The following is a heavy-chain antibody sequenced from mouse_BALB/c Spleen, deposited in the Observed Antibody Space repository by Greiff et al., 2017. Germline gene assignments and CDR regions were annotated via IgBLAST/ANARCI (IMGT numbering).Heavy chain of an antibody. J-gene: IGHJ3*01. V-gene: IGHV3-2*02. D-gene: IGHD2-1*01. CDR3: ARGGGNYGAWFAY. Sequence: EVKLQESGPGLVKPSQSLSLTCTVTGYSITSDYAWNWIRQFPGNKLEWMGYISYSGSTSYNPSLKSRISITRDTSKNQFFLQLNSVTTEDTATYYCARGGGNYGAWFAYWGQGTLVTVSA. CDR2: ISYSGST. CDR1: GYSITSDYA.